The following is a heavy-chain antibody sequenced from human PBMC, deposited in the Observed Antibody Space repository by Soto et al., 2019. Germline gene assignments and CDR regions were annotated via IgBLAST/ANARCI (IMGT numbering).Heavy chain of an antibody. CDR3: AREGGEGDHKWFDS. Sequence: XSGKVSCXRSEYTFTGYYMHLVRQAPGQGLECMGWINPNSGGTNYAQKFQGWVTMTRDTSISTDYMELRRLRSDDTAVYYCAREGGEGDHKWFDSWGQGTLVTVSS. J-gene: IGHJ5*01. CDR2: INPNSGGT. V-gene: IGHV1-2*04. D-gene: IGHD3-16*01. CDR1: EYTFTGYY.